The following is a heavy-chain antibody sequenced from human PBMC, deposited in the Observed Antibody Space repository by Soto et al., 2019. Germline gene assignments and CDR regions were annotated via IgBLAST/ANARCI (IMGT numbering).Heavy chain of an antibody. J-gene: IGHJ6*02. V-gene: IGHV3-21*01. CDR1: GFTFSSYS. CDR3: ARGDDFWSAIRRSKYYYGMDV. CDR2: ISSSSSYI. Sequence: LRLSCAASGFTFSSYSMNWVRQAPGKGLEWVSSISSSSSYIYYADSVKGQFTISRDNAKNSLYLQMNSLRAEDTAVYYCARGDDFWSAIRRSKYYYGMDVWGQGTTVTVSS. D-gene: IGHD3-3*01.